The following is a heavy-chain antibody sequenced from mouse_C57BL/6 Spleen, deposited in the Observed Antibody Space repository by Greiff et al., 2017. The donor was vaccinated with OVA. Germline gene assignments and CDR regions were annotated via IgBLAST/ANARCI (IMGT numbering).Heavy chain of an antibody. Sequence: QVQLKQPGAELVKPGASVKMSCKASGYTFTSYWITWVKQRPGQGLEWIGDIYPGSGSTNYNEKFKSKATLTVDTSSSTAYMQLSSLTSEDSAVYYCARIAYYSNYGDYWGQGTTLTVSS. V-gene: IGHV1-55*01. CDR3: ARIAYYSNYGDY. D-gene: IGHD2-5*01. CDR2: IYPGSGST. CDR1: GYTFTSYW. J-gene: IGHJ2*01.